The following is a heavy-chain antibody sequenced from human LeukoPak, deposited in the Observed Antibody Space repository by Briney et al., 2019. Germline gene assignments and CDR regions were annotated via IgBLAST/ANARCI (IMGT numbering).Heavy chain of an antibody. CDR2: FDYNSDRI. V-gene: IGHV3-9*01. Sequence: GGSLRLSCTVSGFAFRDYAIHWVRQAPGKGLEWVSGFDYNSDRIDYADSVRGRFTITRDNTKNSLCLEMNSLRAEDTALYYCTKDATPGGADVWGQGTTVTVSS. J-gene: IGHJ6*02. CDR3: TKDATPGGADV. D-gene: IGHD4-17*01. CDR1: GFAFRDYA.